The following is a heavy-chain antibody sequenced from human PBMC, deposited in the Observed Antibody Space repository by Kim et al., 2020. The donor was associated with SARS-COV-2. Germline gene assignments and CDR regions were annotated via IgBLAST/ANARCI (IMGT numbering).Heavy chain of an antibody. D-gene: IGHD3-16*01. J-gene: IGHJ4*02. Sequence: NNEGKNTKYADAVKGRFTISRDNAKSTVYLQMNSLGAEDTAVYYCARAWGFWGQGTLVTVSP. CDR3: ARAWGF. V-gene: IGHV3-74*01. CDR2: NNEGKNT.